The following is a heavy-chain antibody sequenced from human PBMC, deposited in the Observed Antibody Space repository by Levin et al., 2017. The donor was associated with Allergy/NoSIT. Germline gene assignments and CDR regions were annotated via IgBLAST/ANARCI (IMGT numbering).Heavy chain of an antibody. CDR1: GFTFRSDW. D-gene: IGHD1-14*01. Sequence: GGSLRLSCAASGFTFRSDWMIWLRQAPGKGLEWVANIKGDGSVKHYVDSVEGRFTVSRDNSKNSLYLQMRSLRAEDTALYYCARDPSPSEGRNAHVDAFDVWGQGTMVTVSS. V-gene: IGHV3-7*03. CDR2: IKGDGSVK. CDR3: ARDPSPSEGRNAHVDAFDV. J-gene: IGHJ3*01.